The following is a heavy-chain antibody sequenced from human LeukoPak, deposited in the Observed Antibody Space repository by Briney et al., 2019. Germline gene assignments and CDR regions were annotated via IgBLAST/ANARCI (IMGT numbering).Heavy chain of an antibody. D-gene: IGHD6-13*01. CDR1: EFTLSKFG. Sequence: GGSLRLSCAVSEFTLSKFGMNWVRQAPGKGLEWVSYISGSGSPIHYADSVKGRFTISRDNAKSSLYLQMNSLRVEDTAVYYCARDPMSAPIDYWGQGTLVTVS. V-gene: IGHV3-48*01. J-gene: IGHJ4*02. CDR3: ARDPMSAPIDY. CDR2: ISGSGSPI.